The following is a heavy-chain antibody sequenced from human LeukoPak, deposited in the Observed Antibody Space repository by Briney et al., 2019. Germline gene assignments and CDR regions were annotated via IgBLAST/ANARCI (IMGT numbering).Heavy chain of an antibody. J-gene: IGHJ4*02. CDR3: TRGFSDYFDY. CDR1: GXXFXGFV. Sequence: GGSXKLSXEXXGXXFXGFVXXWVRRASGKGLEWVGRVRSKASNYATVFAESMEGRFTISRDDSKNTVYLHMNSLKSEDTAVYYCTRGFSDYFDYWGQGTLVTVSS. D-gene: IGHD2/OR15-2a*01. V-gene: IGHV3-73*01. CDR2: VRSKASNYAT.